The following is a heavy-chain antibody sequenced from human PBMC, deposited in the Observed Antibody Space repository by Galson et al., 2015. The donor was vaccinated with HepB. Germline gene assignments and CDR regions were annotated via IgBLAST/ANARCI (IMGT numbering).Heavy chain of an antibody. CDR1: GFTFSSNA. D-gene: IGHD6-13*01. CDR3: AKPTHSISWYILVY. J-gene: IGHJ4*02. CDR2: ISGSGGST. V-gene: IGHV3-23*01. Sequence: SLRLSCAASGFTFSSNAMSWVRQAPGKGLEWVSTISGSGGSTYYADSVKGRFTISRDNSKNTLYLQMNSLRAEDTAVYYCAKPTHSISWYILVYWGQGTLVTVSS.